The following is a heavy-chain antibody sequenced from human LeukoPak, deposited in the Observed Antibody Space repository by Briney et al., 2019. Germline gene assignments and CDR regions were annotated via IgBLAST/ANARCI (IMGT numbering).Heavy chain of an antibody. J-gene: IGHJ6*04. V-gene: IGHV5-51*01. CDR2: IYPGDSDT. CDR1: GYRFTSYW. D-gene: IGHD1-1*01. Sequence: GESLKISCKGSGYRFTSYWIGWVRQMPGKGLEWMGIIYPGDSDTRYSPSFQGQVTISADKSISTAYLQWSSLKASDTAMYYCARVYNWNDGDYYYGMDVWGKGTTVTVSS. CDR3: ARVYNWNDGDYYYGMDV.